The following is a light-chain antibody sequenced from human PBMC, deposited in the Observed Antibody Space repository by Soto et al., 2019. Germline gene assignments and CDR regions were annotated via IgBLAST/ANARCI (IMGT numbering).Light chain of an antibody. J-gene: IGKJ1*01. CDR3: QQYGRTSWT. CDR2: GSS. V-gene: IGKV3-20*01. CDR1: QSVSTNF. Sequence: EIVLTQSPGTLSLSPGEGATLSCRASQSVSTNFFAWYQQKPGQAPRLLIYGSSTTATGIPERFSGSGSGADFPLTISRLEPEDFAVYYCQQYGRTSWTFGQGTKVEIK.